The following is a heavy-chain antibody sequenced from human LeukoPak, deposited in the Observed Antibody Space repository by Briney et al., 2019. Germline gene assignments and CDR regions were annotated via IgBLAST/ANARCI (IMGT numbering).Heavy chain of an antibody. Sequence: QPGGSLRLSCAASGFTFSSFAMSWVRQAPGKGLEWVSAISGSGGSTYYADSVKGRFTISRDNSKNTLYLQMNSLRAEDTAVYYCAKTRLQSDYAWFDPWGQGTLVTVSS. CDR1: GFTFSSFA. V-gene: IGHV3-23*01. CDR3: AKTRLQSDYAWFDP. D-gene: IGHD4-17*01. J-gene: IGHJ5*02. CDR2: ISGSGGST.